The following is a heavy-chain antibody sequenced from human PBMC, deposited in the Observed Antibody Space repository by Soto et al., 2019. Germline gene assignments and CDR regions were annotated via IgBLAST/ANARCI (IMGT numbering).Heavy chain of an antibody. J-gene: IGHJ6*03. CDR1: GYTFTGYY. CDR3: ARAKGYCSSTSCYGVWGYYYMDV. V-gene: IGHV1-2*04. D-gene: IGHD2-2*01. CDR2: INPNSGGT. Sequence: QVQLVQSGAEVKKPGASVKVSCKASGYTFTGYYMHWVRQAPGQGLEWMGWINPNSGGTNYAQKFQGWVTMTRDTSISAAYMELSRLRSDDTAVYYCARAKGYCSSTSCYGVWGYYYMDVWGKGTTVTVSS.